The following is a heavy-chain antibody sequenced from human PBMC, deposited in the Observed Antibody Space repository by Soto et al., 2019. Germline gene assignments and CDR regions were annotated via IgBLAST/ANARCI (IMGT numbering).Heavy chain of an antibody. D-gene: IGHD4-17*01. V-gene: IGHV3-13*05. CDR2: IGTSGDP. J-gene: IGHJ4*02. CDR3: ARAVPGYGGYYFDY. CDR1: GFTFSRFD. Sequence: EVQLVESGGGLAQPGGSLRLSCAASGFTFSRFDLHWVRQVTGKRLKWVSGIGTSGDPYYAVSVKGRFTVSRDNAKNSIFLEMNSLRAGDTAVYFCARAVPGYGGYYFDYWGQGALVTVSS.